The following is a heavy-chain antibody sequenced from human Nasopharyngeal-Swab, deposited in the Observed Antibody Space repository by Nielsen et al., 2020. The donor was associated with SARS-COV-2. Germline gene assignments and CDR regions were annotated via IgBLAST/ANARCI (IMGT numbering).Heavy chain of an antibody. CDR2: INHSGST. CDR3: ARGRYNSSPREYFQH. Sequence: SETLSLTCAVYGGSFRGYYWSWIRQPPGKGLEWIGEINHSGSTNYNPSLKSRVTISVDTSKNQFSLKLSSVTAADTAVYYCARGRYNSSPREYFQHWGQGTLVTVSS. D-gene: IGHD6-6*01. CDR1: GGSFRGYY. V-gene: IGHV4-34*01. J-gene: IGHJ1*01.